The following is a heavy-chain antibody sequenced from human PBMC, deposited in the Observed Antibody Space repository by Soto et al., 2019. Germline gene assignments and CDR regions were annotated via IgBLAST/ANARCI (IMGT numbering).Heavy chain of an antibody. Sequence: SETLSLTCTVSCGSISSSSYYWGWIRQPPGKGLEWIGSIYYSGSTYYNPSLKSRVTISVDTSKNQFSLKLSSVTAADTAVYYCARPLSAAVTTGVFDYWGQGTLVTSPQ. CDR1: CGSISSSSYY. D-gene: IGHD4-17*01. V-gene: IGHV4-39*01. CDR3: ARPLSAAVTTGVFDY. CDR2: IYYSGST. J-gene: IGHJ4*02.